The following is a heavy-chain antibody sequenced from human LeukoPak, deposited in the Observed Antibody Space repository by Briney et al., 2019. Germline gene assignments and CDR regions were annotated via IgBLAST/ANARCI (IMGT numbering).Heavy chain of an antibody. CDR3: ARHADYDFWSGYSRYYYYMDV. V-gene: IGHV5-51*01. J-gene: IGHJ6*03. CDR1: GYSFTSYW. D-gene: IGHD3-3*01. CDR2: IYPGDSDT. Sequence: GESLKISCKGSGYSFTSYWIGWVRQMPGKGLEWMGIIYPGDSDTRYSPSFQGQVPISADNAISTAYLQWSSLKASDTAMYYCARHADYDFWSGYSRYYYYMDVWGKGTTVTVSS.